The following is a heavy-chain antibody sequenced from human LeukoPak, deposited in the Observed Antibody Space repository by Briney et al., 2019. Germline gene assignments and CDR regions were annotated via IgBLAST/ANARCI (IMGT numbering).Heavy chain of an antibody. CDR1: GFTFSSYA. CDR3: AKDSGGYYDSSGYYPGDY. D-gene: IGHD3-22*01. CDR2: ISGSGGST. Sequence: PGGSLRLSCAASGFTFSSYAMSWVRQAPGKGLEWVSAISGSGGSTYYADSVKGRFTISGDNSKNTLYLQMNSLRAEDTAVYYCAKDSGGYYDSSGYYPGDYWGQGTLVTVSS. J-gene: IGHJ4*02. V-gene: IGHV3-23*01.